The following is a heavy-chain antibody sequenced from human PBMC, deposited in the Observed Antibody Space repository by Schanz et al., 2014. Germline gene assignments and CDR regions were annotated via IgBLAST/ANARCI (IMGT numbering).Heavy chain of an antibody. V-gene: IGHV3-11*05. Sequence: QVQLVESGGGLVKPGGSLRLSCAASGFTFRDYYMSWIRQAPGKGLEWVSDISSGSSYANYADSVKGRFTISRDNAKNSLYVQLNSMIDEDTAVYCCARDVDDRRGYGSGYCVGDCMDVWGQGTTVTVSS. D-gene: IGHD3-10*01. J-gene: IGHJ6*02. CDR2: ISSGSSYA. CDR1: GFTFRDYY. CDR3: ARDVDDRRGYGSGYCVGDCMDV.